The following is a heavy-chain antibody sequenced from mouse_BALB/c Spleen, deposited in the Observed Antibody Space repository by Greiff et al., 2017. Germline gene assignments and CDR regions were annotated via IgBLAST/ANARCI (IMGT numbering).Heavy chain of an antibody. CDR1: GYSFTDYA. J-gene: IGHJ3*01. CDR2: IITYYGNT. V-gene: IGHV1-67*01. D-gene: IGHD1-2*01. CDR3: TRWGNSLLPY. Sequence: QVQLQQSGPELVRPGVSVKISCKGSGYSFTDYAMHWVKQSHAKSLEWIGVIITYYGNTNYNQKFKSKAKLTAVTSTSTAYMEFSSLTNEDSAVYYCTRWGNSLLPYWGQGTLVTGSA.